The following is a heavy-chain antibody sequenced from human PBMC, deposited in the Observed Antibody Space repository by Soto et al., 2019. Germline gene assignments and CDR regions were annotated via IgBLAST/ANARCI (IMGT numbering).Heavy chain of an antibody. CDR3: ARGRCTSTRCTFAP. D-gene: IGHD2-2*01. Sequence: ASVKVSCKASGYTFATYDINWVRQATGQGLEWMGWMNPKSGNTGYAQKFQGRVTMTRDTSISTTYMELSSLRSEDTAVYYCARGRCTSTRCTFAPWGQGTLVTVYS. CDR2: MNPKSGNT. J-gene: IGHJ5*02. V-gene: IGHV1-8*01. CDR1: GYTFATYD.